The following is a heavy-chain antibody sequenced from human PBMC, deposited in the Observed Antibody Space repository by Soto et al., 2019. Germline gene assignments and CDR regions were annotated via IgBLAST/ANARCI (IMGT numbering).Heavy chain of an antibody. CDR2: IGSRGDST. J-gene: IGHJ4*02. D-gene: IGHD6-19*01. CDR1: GFTFSSFA. Sequence: EVHLLESGGGLVQPGGSLRLSCAASGFTFSSFAMSWVRQAPGKGLEWVSAIGSRGDSTYYADSVKGRFTISRDNSKNTLYLQMNCLRAEDTAVYYCAKDLIYGYNSGRPFDSWGQGTLVTVSS. V-gene: IGHV3-23*01. CDR3: AKDLIYGYNSGRPFDS.